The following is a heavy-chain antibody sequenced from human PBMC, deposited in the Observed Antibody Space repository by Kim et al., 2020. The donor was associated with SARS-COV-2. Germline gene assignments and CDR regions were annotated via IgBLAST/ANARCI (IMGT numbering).Heavy chain of an antibody. CDR2: INHSGST. Sequence: SETLSLTCAVYGGSFSGYYWSWIRQPPGKGLEWIGEINHSGSTNYNPSLKSRVTISVDTSKNQFSLKLSSVTAADTAVYYCARVPSLGGATSVDYWGQGTLVTVSS. D-gene: IGHD1-26*01. CDR1: GGSFSGYY. J-gene: IGHJ4*02. CDR3: ARVPSLGGATSVDY. V-gene: IGHV4-34*01.